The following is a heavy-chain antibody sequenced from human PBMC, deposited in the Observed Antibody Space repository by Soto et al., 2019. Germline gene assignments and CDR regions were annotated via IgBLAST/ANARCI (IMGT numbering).Heavy chain of an antibody. CDR2: IYYRGNT. V-gene: IGHV4-59*08. J-gene: IGHJ6*02. D-gene: IGHD7-27*01. CDR3: ARHSKKTGDFDYYYGMDV. CDR1: GGSMGPYY. Sequence: SETLSLTCSVFGGSMGPYYRSWIRQSPGKGLEWIANIYYRGNTNYNPSLESRVTISIDTSKNQFSLKLNSLTAADTAVYYCARHSKKTGDFDYYYGMDVWGQGTTVTVS.